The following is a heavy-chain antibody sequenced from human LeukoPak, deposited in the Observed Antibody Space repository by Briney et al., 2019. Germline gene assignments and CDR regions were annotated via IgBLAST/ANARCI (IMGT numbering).Heavy chain of an antibody. CDR2: ISYDGSNK. J-gene: IGHJ6*02. D-gene: IGHD1-14*01. Sequence: PGGSLRLSCAASGFTFSSYAMHWVRQAPGKGLEWVAVISYDGSNKYYADSVKGRFTISRDNSKNTLYLQMNSLRAEDTAVYYCARDIRGNYYYGMDVWGQGTTVTVSS. V-gene: IGHV3-30*04. CDR3: ARDIRGNYYYGMDV. CDR1: GFTFSSYA.